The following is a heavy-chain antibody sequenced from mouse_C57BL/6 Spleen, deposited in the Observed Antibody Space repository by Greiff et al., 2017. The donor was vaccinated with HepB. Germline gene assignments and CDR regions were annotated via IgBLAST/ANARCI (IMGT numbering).Heavy chain of an antibody. J-gene: IGHJ2*01. Sequence: QVQLQQSGAELVKPGASVKMSCKASGYTFTSYWITGVKQRPGQGLEWIGDIYPGSGSTNYNEKFKSKATLTVDTSSSTAYMQLSSLTSEDSAVYYCARGKSYCFDYWGQGTTLTVSS. CDR3: ARGKSYCFDY. CDR2: IYPGSGST. V-gene: IGHV1-55*01. CDR1: GYTFTSYW.